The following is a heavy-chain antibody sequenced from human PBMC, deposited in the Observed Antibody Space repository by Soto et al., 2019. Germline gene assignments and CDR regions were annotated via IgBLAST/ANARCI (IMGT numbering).Heavy chain of an antibody. V-gene: IGHV3-23*01. J-gene: IGHJ4*02. CDR1: GFTFSNYA. CDR3: TKNYYFDS. Sequence: VQLLESGGGLVQPGGSLRLSCAASGFTFSNYAMSWVRQAPGKGLEWVSSINIVGGNTNYADSVRGRFTMSRDDSKNTVFLQMNSLRAEDTAIYYCTKNYYFDSWGQGTLITVSS. CDR2: INIVGGNT.